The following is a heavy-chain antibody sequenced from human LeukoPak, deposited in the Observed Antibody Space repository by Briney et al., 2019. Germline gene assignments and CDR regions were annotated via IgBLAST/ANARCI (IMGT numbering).Heavy chain of an antibody. Sequence: PGGSLRLSCAASGFTFSDYYMSWIRQAPGKGLEWVSYISSSGSTIYYADSVKGRFTVSRDNAKNSLFLHMTGLRVEDTALYYCAKDHKNYYGSGSDYNSGWYFDLWGRGTLVTVSS. V-gene: IGHV3-11*01. CDR2: ISSSGSTI. CDR3: AKDHKNYYGSGSDYNSGWYFDL. CDR1: GFTFSDYY. J-gene: IGHJ2*01. D-gene: IGHD3-10*01.